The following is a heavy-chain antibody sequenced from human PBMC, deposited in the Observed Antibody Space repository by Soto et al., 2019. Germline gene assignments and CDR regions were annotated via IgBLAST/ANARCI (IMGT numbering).Heavy chain of an antibody. V-gene: IGHV4-39*01. CDR1: GGSISSSSYY. CDR3: ARRLGYDFWSGTENWFDP. CDR2: IYYSGST. D-gene: IGHD3-3*01. Sequence: SETLSLTCTVSGGSISSSSYYWGWIRQPPGKGLEWIGSIYYSGSTYYNPSLKSRVTISVDTSKNQFSLKLSSVTAADTAVYYCARRLGYDFWSGTENWFDPWGQGTLVTVSS. J-gene: IGHJ5*02.